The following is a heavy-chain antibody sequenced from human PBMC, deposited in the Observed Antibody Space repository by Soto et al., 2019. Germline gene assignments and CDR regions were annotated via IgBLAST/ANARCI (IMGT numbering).Heavy chain of an antibody. V-gene: IGHV4-4*02. D-gene: IGHD3-10*01. CDR3: SSRVTDAPS. CDR1: GASISSGW. Sequence: QVQLQESGPGLVKRSGTLSLTCAVSGASISSGWWTWVRQPPGKGLEWIGETLYSGRTNYNSSLNSRVTISIDKSKKQFSLNLSSVTAADTAVYYCSSRVTDAPSWGQGTLVTVSS. CDR2: TLYSGRT. J-gene: IGHJ5*02.